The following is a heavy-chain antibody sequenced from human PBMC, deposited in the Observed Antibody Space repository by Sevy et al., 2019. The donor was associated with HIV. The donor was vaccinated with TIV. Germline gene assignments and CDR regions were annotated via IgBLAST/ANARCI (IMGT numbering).Heavy chain of an antibody. V-gene: IGHV3-74*01. CDR2: VDNDGSGT. CDR3: TGDMYGIDY. D-gene: IGHD2-8*01. Sequence: GGSLRLSCAASGFTFTNYWMHWVRQAPGKGLVWVSRVDNDGSGTNYADSVKGRFTISRDNAKNTLYLQMNSLRAEDTAGYCCTGDMYGIDYWGQGTLVTVSS. CDR1: GFTFTNYW. J-gene: IGHJ4*02.